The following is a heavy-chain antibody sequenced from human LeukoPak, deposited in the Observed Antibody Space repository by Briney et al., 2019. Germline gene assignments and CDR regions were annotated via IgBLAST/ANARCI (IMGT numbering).Heavy chain of an antibody. D-gene: IGHD6-19*01. CDR2: SHYTGST. CDR1: GGSISGYY. Sequence: SETLSHTCTVSGGSISGYYWSWIRQPPGKGLEWIAYSHYTGSTNHNPSLKSRLTISVDTSKNQFSLKLSSVTAADTAVYYCARVGVAVAGAGYYGMDVWGQGTTVIVSS. V-gene: IGHV4-59*01. CDR3: ARVGVAVAGAGYYGMDV. J-gene: IGHJ6*02.